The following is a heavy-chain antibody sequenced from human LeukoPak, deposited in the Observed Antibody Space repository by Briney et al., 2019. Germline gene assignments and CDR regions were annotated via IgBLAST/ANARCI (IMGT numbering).Heavy chain of an antibody. CDR2: INHSRST. D-gene: IGHD4-11*01. CDR3: ARGRLMTTLWRYYYEMDV. V-gene: IGHV4-34*01. CDR1: GGSFNGYY. J-gene: IGHJ6*04. Sequence: PSETLSLTCAVCGGSFNGYYWCGMRPPPGRGGEGGGEINHSRSTNYNPSLKSRVNISVDTSKNQLYLNLSSVTAADTAVYHCARGRLMTTLWRYYYEMDVWLKGTTVTVPS.